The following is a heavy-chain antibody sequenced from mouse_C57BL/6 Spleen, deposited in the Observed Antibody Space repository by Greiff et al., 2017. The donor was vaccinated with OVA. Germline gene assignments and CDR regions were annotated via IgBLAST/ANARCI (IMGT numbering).Heavy chain of an antibody. CDR3: ARGGYYAMDY. CDR1: GFTFSDYG. V-gene: IGHV5-17*01. J-gene: IGHJ4*01. CDR2: ISSGSSTI. Sequence: EVQLKESGGGLVKPGGSLKLSCAASGFTFSDYGMHWVRQAPEKGLEWVAYISSGSSTIYYADTVKGRFTISRDNAKNTLFLQMTSLRSEDTAMYYCARGGYYAMDYWGQGTSVTVSS.